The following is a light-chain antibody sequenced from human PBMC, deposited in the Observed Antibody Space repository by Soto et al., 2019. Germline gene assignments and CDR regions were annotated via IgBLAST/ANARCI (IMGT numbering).Light chain of an antibody. CDR2: DAS. CDR3: QQYASLPCS. CDR1: QDISNF. J-gene: IGKJ3*01. V-gene: IGKV1-33*01. Sequence: IKQYPSSLSASTGDRVTITCRASQDISNFLNWYQQKPGKAPKLLTYDASDLETGVPSRFSGSGSGTDFTFTISNLQPEDFATYYCQQYASLPCSFGPGTKVD.